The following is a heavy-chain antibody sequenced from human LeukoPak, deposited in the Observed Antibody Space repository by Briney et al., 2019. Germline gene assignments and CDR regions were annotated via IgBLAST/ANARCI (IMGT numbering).Heavy chain of an antibody. V-gene: IGHV3-21*01. J-gene: IGHJ3*02. CDR2: ISSSSSYI. CDR1: GFTFSSYS. D-gene: IGHD6-13*01. CDR3: ARVRGYGSSWNRIDAFDI. Sequence: KTGGSLRLSCAASGFTFSSYSMNWVRQAPGKGLEWVSSISSSSSYIYYADSVKGRFTISRDNAKNSLYLQMNSLRAEDTAVYYCARVRGYGSSWNRIDAFDIWGQGTMVTVSS.